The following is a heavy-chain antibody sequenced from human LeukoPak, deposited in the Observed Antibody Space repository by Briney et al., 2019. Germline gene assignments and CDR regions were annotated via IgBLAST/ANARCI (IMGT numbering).Heavy chain of an antibody. CDR1: GYTFTGNY. J-gene: IGHJ4*02. CDR3: ARVNERGSGTYYHFDY. V-gene: IGHV1-2*02. D-gene: IGHD3-10*01. CDR2: IYPNSGGT. Sequence: ASVKVSCKASGYTFTGNYMHWVRQAPGQGLEWMGGIYPNSGGTNYAQKFQGRVTMTRDTSISTAYMELSRLTSDDTAVYYCARVNERGSGTYYHFDYWGQGTLVTVSS.